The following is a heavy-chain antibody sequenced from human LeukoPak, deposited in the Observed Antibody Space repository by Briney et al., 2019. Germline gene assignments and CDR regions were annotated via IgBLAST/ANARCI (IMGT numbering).Heavy chain of an antibody. J-gene: IGHJ4*02. CDR2: IRYDGSNK. CDR1: GFTFSSYG. V-gene: IGHV3-30*02. Sequence: GGSLRLSCAASGFTFSSYGMHWVRQAPGKGLEWVAFIRYDGSNKYYVDSVKGRFTISRDNAKNTLYLQMNSLRAEDTAVYYCARDLRTPSDTNIAIDYWGQGTLVTVSS. CDR3: ARDLRTPSDTNIAIDY. D-gene: IGHD4-23*01.